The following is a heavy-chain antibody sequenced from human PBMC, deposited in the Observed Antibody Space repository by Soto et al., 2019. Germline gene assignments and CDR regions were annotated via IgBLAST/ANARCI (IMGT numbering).Heavy chain of an antibody. Sequence: SETLSLPCAVSGCSISSGGYYWSWIRQHPGKGLEWIGYIYYSGSTYYNPSLKSRVTISVDTSKNQFSLKLSSVTAADTAVYYCVSAVAATGAFDIWGQGTMVPVSS. CDR2: IYYSGST. CDR3: VSAVAATGAFDI. V-gene: IGHV4-31*11. J-gene: IGHJ3*02. CDR1: GCSISSGGYY. D-gene: IGHD2-15*01.